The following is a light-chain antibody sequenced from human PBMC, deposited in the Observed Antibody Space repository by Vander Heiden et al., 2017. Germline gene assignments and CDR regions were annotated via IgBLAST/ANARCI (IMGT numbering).Light chain of an antibody. Sequence: SSELTHPPSVSVSPAQTARITCSGDALPKQYAYWYQQKPGQAPVLVIYKDSERPSGIPERFSGSSSGTTVTLTISGVQAEDEADYYCQSADSSGTYAHVVFGGGTKLTVL. CDR1: ALPKQY. V-gene: IGLV3-25*03. CDR2: KDS. CDR3: QSADSSGTYAHVV. J-gene: IGLJ2*01.